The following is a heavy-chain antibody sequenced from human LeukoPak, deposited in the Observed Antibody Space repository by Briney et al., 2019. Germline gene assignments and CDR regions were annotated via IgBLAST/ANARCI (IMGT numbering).Heavy chain of an antibody. V-gene: IGHV3-30*02. CDR2: IQYDGRNK. Sequence: PGGSLRLSCAASGFTFNSYGMHRVPPAPGKGLEWVAFIQYDGRNKHYADSVKGRFTISRDNSKNTRYLQMNSLRAEDTAVYYCAKGAVYCSSTSCRGGRAFDIWGQGTMVTVSS. J-gene: IGHJ3*02. CDR3: AKGAVYCSSTSCRGGRAFDI. CDR1: GFTFNSYG. D-gene: IGHD2-2*01.